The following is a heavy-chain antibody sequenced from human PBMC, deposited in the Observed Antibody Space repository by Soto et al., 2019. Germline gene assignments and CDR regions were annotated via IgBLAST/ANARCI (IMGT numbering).Heavy chain of an antibody. D-gene: IGHD4-17*01. V-gene: IGHV4-31*03. CDR3: ARSPEATVTAFDY. CDR1: GRSISSGGYY. J-gene: IGHJ4*02. CDR2: FYYSGTT. Sequence: QVQLQESGPGLVKPSQTMSLTCTVSGRSISSGGYYWSWIRQHPGKGLEWIGYFYYSGTTYYNPSLKSRVTISVDTSKNQFSLKLSSVTSVDTTVYYWARSPEATVTAFDYWGQGTLVTVSS.